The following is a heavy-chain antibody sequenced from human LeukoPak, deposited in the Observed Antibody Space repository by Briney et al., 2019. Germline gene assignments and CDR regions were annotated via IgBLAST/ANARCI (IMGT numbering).Heavy chain of an antibody. CDR2: INPNSGGT. J-gene: IGHJ3*02. CDR3: ARDPPIGGADVFDI. CDR1: GYTFTGYY. D-gene: IGHD3-10*01. Sequence: GASVKVSCKAAGYTFTGYYMHWVRQAPGQGLEWMGWINPNSGGTNYAQKFQGRVTMTRDTSISTAYMELSRLTSDDTAVYYCARDPPIGGADVFDIWGQGTIVTVSS. V-gene: IGHV1-2*02.